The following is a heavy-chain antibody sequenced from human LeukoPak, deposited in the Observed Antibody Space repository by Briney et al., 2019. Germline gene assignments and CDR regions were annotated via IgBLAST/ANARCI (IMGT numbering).Heavy chain of an antibody. D-gene: IGHD1-26*01. V-gene: IGHV1-24*01. CDR3: ASGGYYYYGMDV. CDR2: FDPEDGET. Sequence: ASVKVSCKVSGYTLTELSMHWVRQAPGKGPEWMGGFDPEDGETIYAQKFQGRVTMTEDTSTDTAYMELSSLRSEDTAVYYCASGGYYYYGMDVWGQGTTVTVSS. CDR1: GYTLTELS. J-gene: IGHJ6*02.